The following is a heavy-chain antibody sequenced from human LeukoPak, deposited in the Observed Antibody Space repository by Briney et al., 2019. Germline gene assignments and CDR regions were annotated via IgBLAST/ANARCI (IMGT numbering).Heavy chain of an antibody. J-gene: IGHJ4*02. CDR3: AREEGGRDGYNLLDY. D-gene: IGHD5-12*01. CDR1: GYTFTDHH. Sequence: ASVKVSCKASGYTFTDHHIHWVRQAPGQGLEWMGWINPNTGGTNYAQKFQGRVTMTRDTSITTAYMQLSRLRSDDTAFYFCAREEGGRDGYNLLDYWGQGTLVTVSP. CDR2: INPNTGGT. V-gene: IGHV1-2*02.